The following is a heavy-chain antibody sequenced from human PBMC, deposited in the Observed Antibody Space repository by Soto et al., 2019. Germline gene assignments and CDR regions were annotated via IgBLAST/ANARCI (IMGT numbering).Heavy chain of an antibody. CDR1: GFTFSNYA. CDR2: ISGSDGGT. D-gene: IGHD2-8*02. Sequence: PGGSLRLACAASGFTFSNYAMSWVRQAPGKGLEWVSGISGSDGGTYYADSVKGRFTISRDNSKNTLYLQMNSLRAEDTAIYYCAKSGSSVWDCSDSWGQGTQVTVSS. CDR3: AKSGSSVWDCSDS. V-gene: IGHV3-23*01. J-gene: IGHJ4*02.